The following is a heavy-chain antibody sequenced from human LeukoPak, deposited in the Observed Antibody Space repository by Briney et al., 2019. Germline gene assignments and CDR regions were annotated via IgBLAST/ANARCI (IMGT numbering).Heavy chain of an antibody. V-gene: IGHV3-23*01. D-gene: IGHD1-26*01. CDR2: ISGSGGST. CDR1: GFTFSSYG. CDR3: ARAEVWLFRVGATTFDY. Sequence: GSLRLSCAASGFTFSSYGMSWVRQAPGKGLEWVSGISGSGGSTYYADSVKGRFTISRDNSKNTLYLQMNSLRAEDTAVYYCARAEVWLFRVGATTFDYWGQGTLVTVSS. J-gene: IGHJ4*02.